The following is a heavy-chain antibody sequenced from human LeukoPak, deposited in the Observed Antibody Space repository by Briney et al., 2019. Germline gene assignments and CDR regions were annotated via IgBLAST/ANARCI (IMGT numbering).Heavy chain of an antibody. Sequence: GGSLRLSCAASGFTVSSNYMSWVRQAPGKGLEWVSVIYSGGSTYYADSVKGRFTISRDNSKNTLYLQMNSLRAEDTAVYYCARVSAGVWQEYYSDYWGQGTLVTVSS. D-gene: IGHD2-21*01. CDR2: IYSGGST. CDR1: GFTVSSNY. CDR3: ARVSAGVWQEYYSDY. V-gene: IGHV3-53*01. J-gene: IGHJ4*02.